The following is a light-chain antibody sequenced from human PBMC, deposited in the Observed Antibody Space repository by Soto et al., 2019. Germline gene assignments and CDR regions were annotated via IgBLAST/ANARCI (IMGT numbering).Light chain of an antibody. CDR2: GAS. CDR1: QSVGNNC. CDR3: QQYGRSLWT. V-gene: IGKV3-20*01. Sequence: EIALTQLPGTLSLSPGERATLSCRASQSVGNNCLAWYQQKAGQAPRLLIYGASTRATGIPDRFSGSGSGTDFTLTISRLEPEDFSVYYCQQYGRSLWTFGQGTKVEIK. J-gene: IGKJ1*01.